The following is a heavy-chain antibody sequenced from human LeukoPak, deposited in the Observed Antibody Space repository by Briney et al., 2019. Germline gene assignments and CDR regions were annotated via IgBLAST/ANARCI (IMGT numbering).Heavy chain of an antibody. CDR2: ISAYNGNT. CDR3: ARDSREWYYYYGMDV. J-gene: IGHJ6*02. D-gene: IGHD2-8*01. Sequence: VASVKVSCKASGYTFTSYGISWVRQAPGQGLERMGWISAYNGNTNYAQKLQDRVAMTTDTSTSTAYMELRSLRSDDTAVYCCARDSREWYYYYGMDVWRQGATVSVCS. V-gene: IGHV1-18*01. CDR1: GYTFTSYG.